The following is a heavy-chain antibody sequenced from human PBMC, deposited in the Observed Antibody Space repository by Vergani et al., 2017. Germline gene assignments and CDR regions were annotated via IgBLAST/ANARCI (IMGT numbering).Heavy chain of an antibody. Sequence: EVQLLESGGGLVQPGGSLRLSCAASGFPFSSYAMSWVRQAPGKGLDWVSAISGSGGSTYYADSVKGRFTISRDNSKNTLYLQMNSLRAEDTAVYYCAKDRHYYDSSGYYTGWFDPWGQGTLVTVSS. D-gene: IGHD3-22*01. CDR1: GFPFSSYA. CDR3: AKDRHYYDSSGYYTGWFDP. V-gene: IGHV3-23*01. CDR2: ISGSGGST. J-gene: IGHJ5*02.